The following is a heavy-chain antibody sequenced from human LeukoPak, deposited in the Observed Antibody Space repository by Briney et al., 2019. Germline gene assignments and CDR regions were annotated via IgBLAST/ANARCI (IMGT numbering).Heavy chain of an antibody. CDR3: ARGPKSNSYGYWIFSF. V-gene: IGHV1-2*06. CDR1: GYTFTGYY. Sequence: ASVKVSCKASGYTFTGYYTHWVRQAPGQGLEWMGRINPNSGGTMCAQKLQGRVTMTTDTSTSTAYMELRSLRSDDTAVYYCARGPKSNSYGYWIFSFWGQGTLVTVSS. CDR2: INPNSGGT. J-gene: IGHJ4*02. D-gene: IGHD5-18*01.